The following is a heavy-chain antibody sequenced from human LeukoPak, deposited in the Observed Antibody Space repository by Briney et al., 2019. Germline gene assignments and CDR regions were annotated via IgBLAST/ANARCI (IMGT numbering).Heavy chain of an antibody. CDR2: ISAYNGNT. CDR3: ARDHRYSGTYFWFDP. J-gene: IGHJ5*02. D-gene: IGHD1-26*01. Sequence: ASEKVSCKASGYTFTSYGISWVRHAPGQALEWMGWISAYNGNTNYAQKLQGRVTMTTDTSTSTAYMELRSLRSDDTAVYDCARDHRYSGTYFWFDPWGQGTLVTVSS. V-gene: IGHV1-18*01. CDR1: GYTFTSYG.